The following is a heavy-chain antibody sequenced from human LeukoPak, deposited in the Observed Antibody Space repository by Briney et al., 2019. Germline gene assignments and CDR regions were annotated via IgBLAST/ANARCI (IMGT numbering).Heavy chain of an antibody. J-gene: IGHJ4*02. V-gene: IGHV5-51*01. CDR1: GYNSSSYR. Sequence: ESLKISRQGFGYNSSSYRIGWVRPMPRNGREWMGSIRTADSKTRHSASFQGQVTISADKCISTAYLQWISLKASDTGIYYCARHSYDFWSGDYAIPPLDYWGQGTLVTVSS. CDR2: IRTADSKT. CDR3: ARHSYDFWSGDYAIPPLDY. D-gene: IGHD3-3*01.